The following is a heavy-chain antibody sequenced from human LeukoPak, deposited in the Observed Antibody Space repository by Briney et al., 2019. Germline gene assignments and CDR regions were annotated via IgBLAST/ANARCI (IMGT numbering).Heavy chain of an antibody. Sequence: PSETLSLTCTVSGGSISSYYWSWIRQPPGKGLEWIGYIYYSGSTNYNPSLKSRVTISVDTSKNQFSLKLSSVTAADTAVYYCARKPYSGVSYYGMDVWGQGTTVTVSS. J-gene: IGHJ6*02. D-gene: IGHD6-25*01. V-gene: IGHV4-59*08. CDR2: IYYSGST. CDR1: GGSISSYY. CDR3: ARKPYSGVSYYGMDV.